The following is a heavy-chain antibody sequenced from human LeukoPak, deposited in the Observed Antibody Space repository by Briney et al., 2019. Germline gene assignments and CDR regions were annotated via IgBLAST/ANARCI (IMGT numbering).Heavy chain of an antibody. CDR2: ISGGGVST. D-gene: IGHD5-12*01. CDR3: AKATGRSGYEFDY. Sequence: GGSLRLSCAASGFTFSSYAMSWVRQAPGKGLEWVSTISGGGVSTYYADSVKGRFTISRDNSKNTLFLQMNSLRAGDTAVYCCAKATGRSGYEFDYWGQGTLLTVSS. V-gene: IGHV3-23*01. J-gene: IGHJ4*02. CDR1: GFTFSSYA.